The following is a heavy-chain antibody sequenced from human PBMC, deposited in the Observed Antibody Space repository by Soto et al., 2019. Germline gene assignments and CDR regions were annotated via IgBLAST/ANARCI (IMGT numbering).Heavy chain of an antibody. CDR2: IYPGDSDT. J-gene: IGHJ6*02. D-gene: IGHD2-2*01. Sequence: EVELVLSGSEVKKPGESLKICCKGSGYSFTSYRIGWRRQMPGKGLEWMGIIYPGDSDTRYSPSVQGQVTISADKSISIAYLQWSRLKASDTDMHYCARLPHECSSTSCYHYYVMDLWGQGTTVTVSS. CDR3: ARLPHECSSTSCYHYYVMDL. V-gene: IGHV5-51*01. CDR1: GYSFTSYR.